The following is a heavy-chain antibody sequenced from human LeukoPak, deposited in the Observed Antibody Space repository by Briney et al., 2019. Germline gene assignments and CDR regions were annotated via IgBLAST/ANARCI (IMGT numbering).Heavy chain of an antibody. V-gene: IGHV1-46*03. Sequence: GASVKVSCKASGYTFTSYYMHWVRQAPGQGLEWMGIINPSGGSTSYAQKFQGRVTMTRDTSTSTVYMELSSLRAEDTAVYYCARARRASGSPYYFDYWGQGTLVTVSS. CDR3: ARARRASGSPYYFDY. D-gene: IGHD1-26*01. CDR2: INPSGGST. J-gene: IGHJ4*02. CDR1: GYTFTSYY.